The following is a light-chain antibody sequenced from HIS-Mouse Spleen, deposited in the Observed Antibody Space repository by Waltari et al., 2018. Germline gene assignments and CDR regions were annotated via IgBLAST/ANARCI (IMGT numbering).Light chain of an antibody. J-gene: IGLJ2*01. Sequence: QSVLTQPPSASGTPGQRVTISCSGRSANSGSNTVNWYQQLPGTAPKLPIYRNNQWPSGVPDRFSGSKSGTSASLAISGLQSEDEADYYCAAWDDSLNGVVFGGGTKLTVL. CDR2: RNN. CDR3: AAWDDSLNGVV. V-gene: IGLV1-44*01. CDR1: SANSGSNT.